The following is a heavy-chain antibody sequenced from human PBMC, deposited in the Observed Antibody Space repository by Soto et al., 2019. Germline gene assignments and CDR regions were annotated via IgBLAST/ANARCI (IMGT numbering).Heavy chain of an antibody. J-gene: IGHJ4*02. D-gene: IGHD6-25*01. CDR2: IYYSGST. CDR3: ARDSSDRFSGGIFDS. CDR1: GGSISSYY. V-gene: IGHV4-59*01. Sequence: SETLSLTCTVSGGSISSYYWSWIRQPPGKGLEWIGYIYYSGSTNYNPSLKSRVTISVDTSKNQFSLKLSSVTAADTAVYYCARDSSDRFSGGIFDSWGQGTLVTVSS.